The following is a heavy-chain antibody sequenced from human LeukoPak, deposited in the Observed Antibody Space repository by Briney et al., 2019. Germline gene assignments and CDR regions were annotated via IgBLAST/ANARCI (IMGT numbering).Heavy chain of an antibody. V-gene: IGHV3-23*01. CDR1: GFTFSSYT. J-gene: IGHJ4*02. CDR3: AKIWDSSGYYYFDY. CDR2: ISGSGATT. D-gene: IGHD3-22*01. Sequence: GGSLRLSCAASGFTFSSYTMSWVRQAPGKGLEWVSAISGSGATTYYADSVKGRFTISRDNSKNTLYLQMNSLRAEDTAVYYCAKIWDSSGYYYFDYWGQGTLVTVSS.